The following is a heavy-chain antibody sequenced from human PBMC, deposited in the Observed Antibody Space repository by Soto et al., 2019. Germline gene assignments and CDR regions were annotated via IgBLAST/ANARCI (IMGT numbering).Heavy chain of an antibody. J-gene: IGHJ6*02. V-gene: IGHV4-34*01. CDR2: INHSGST. Sequence: PSETLSLTCAVYGGSFSGYYWSWIRQPPGKGLEWIGEINHSGSTNYIPSLKSRVTISVDTSKNQFSLKLSSVTAADTAVYYCARDKRGGFGYSYGSNGMDVWGQGTTVTVSS. CDR1: GGSFSGYY. CDR3: ARDKRGGFGYSYGSNGMDV. D-gene: IGHD5-18*01.